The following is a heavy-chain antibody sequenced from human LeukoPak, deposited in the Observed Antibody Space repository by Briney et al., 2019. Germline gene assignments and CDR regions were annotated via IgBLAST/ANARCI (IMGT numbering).Heavy chain of an antibody. CDR2: IYYSGST. CDR1: GGSISSYY. D-gene: IGHD2-15*01. V-gene: IGHV4-59*01. J-gene: IGHJ5*02. CDR3: ARGVVAARFWFDP. Sequence: PSETLSLTCTVSGGSISSYYWSCIRQPPGKGLEWIGYIYYSGSTNYNPSLKSRATISVDTSKNQFSLKLTSVTAADTAVYYCARGVVAARFWFDPWGQGTLVTVSS.